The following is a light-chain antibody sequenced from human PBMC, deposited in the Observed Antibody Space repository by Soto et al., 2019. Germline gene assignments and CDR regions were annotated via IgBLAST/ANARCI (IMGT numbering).Light chain of an antibody. CDR3: QQYGNSPIT. CDR1: QSVSSSY. Sequence: EIVLTQPPGTLSSSPGERATLSCRASQSVSSSYLAWYQQKPGQAPRLLIYDASIRATGIPDRFSGSGSGTDFTLTISRLEPEDFAVYYCQQYGNSPITFGQGTRLDMK. CDR2: DAS. J-gene: IGKJ5*01. V-gene: IGKV3-20*01.